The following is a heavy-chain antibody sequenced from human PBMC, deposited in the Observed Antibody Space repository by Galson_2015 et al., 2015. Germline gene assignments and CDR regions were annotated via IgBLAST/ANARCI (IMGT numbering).Heavy chain of an antibody. D-gene: IGHD2-15*01. CDR3: ARDTRGGLDY. CDR1: GFTFSSYA. CDR2: ISYDGSNK. J-gene: IGHJ4*02. Sequence: SLRLSCAASGFTFSSYAMHWVRQAPGKGLEWVAVISYDGSNKYYADSVKGRFTISRDNSKNTLYLQMNSLRAEDTAVYYCARDTRGGLDYWGQGTLVTVSS. V-gene: IGHV3-30-3*01.